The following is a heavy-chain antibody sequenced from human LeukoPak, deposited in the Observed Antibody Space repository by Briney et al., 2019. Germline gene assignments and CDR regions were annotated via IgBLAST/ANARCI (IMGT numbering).Heavy chain of an antibody. CDR2: ISAHDGDT. Sequence: ASVKVSCKASGYTFISNGISWVRQAPGQGLEWMGWISAHDGDTNYAQKFQGRVTMTTDTSTSTIYMELRSLRSDDTAVYYCARELREEIATELETDAFDIWGQGTLVTISS. V-gene: IGHV1-18*01. J-gene: IGHJ3*02. CDR3: ARELREEIATELETDAFDI. CDR1: GYTFISNG. D-gene: IGHD5-24*01.